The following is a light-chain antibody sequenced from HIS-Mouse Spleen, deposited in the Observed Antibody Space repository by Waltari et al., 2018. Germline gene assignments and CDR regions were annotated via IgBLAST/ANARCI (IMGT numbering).Light chain of an antibody. CDR2: EGS. CDR1: SSDVGSYNL. J-gene: IGLJ3*02. Sequence: QSALTQPASLSGSPGQSITISCTGTSSDVGSYNLVSWYQQHPGKAPKLMIYEGSKRPSGVSNRFSGSKSGNTASLTISWLQAEDEADYYCCSYAGSSTWVFGGGTKLTVL. V-gene: IGLV2-23*01. CDR3: CSYAGSSTWV.